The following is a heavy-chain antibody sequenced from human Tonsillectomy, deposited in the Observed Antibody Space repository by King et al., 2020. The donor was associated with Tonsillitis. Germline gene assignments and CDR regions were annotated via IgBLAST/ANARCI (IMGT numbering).Heavy chain of an antibody. Sequence: VQLQQWGAGLLKPSETLSLTCAVYGGPFSGNSWSWIRQPPGKDLEWIGEVHHSGRTRYNPSLKSRVSILVDTPENQPSLRLTSVTAADTAVYYCARMPATSGLNSYSDMDVWGKGTTVTVSS. CDR3: ARMPATSGLNSYSDMDV. CDR2: VHHSGRT. V-gene: IGHV4-34*01. D-gene: IGHD5-12*01. J-gene: IGHJ6*03. CDR1: GGPFSGNS.